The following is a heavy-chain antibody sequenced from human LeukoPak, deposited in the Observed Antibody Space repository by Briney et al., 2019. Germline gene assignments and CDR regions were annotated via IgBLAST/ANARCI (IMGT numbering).Heavy chain of an antibody. J-gene: IGHJ6*03. V-gene: IGHV4-4*07. CDR2: IYTSGST. D-gene: IGHD6-6*01. CDR1: GGSIGSYY. CDR3: ASSGIAARHYYMDV. Sequence: SETLSLTCTVSGGSIGSYYWSWIRQPAGKGLEWIGRIYTSGSTNYNPSLKSRVTMSVDTSKNQFSLKLSSVTAADTAVYYCASSGIAARHYYMDVWGKGTTVTVSS.